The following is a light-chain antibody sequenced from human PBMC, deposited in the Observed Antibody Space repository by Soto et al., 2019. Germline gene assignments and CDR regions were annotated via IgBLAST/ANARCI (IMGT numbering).Light chain of an antibody. CDR2: DVS. Sequence: EIVLTQSPATLSLSPGERATLSCRASQSISSFLAWYQHKPGRAPRLLIYDVSKRDTGIPATFSASGSGTDFTLTISSLEPEDFAVYYCHQRSSWPLTFGGGTTVEIK. J-gene: IGKJ4*01. V-gene: IGKV3-11*01. CDR3: HQRSSWPLT. CDR1: QSISSF.